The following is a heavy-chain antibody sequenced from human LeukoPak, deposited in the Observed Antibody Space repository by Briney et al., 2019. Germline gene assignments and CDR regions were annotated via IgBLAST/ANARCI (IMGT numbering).Heavy chain of an antibody. J-gene: IGHJ6*02. CDR3: ARRPWGGLDV. D-gene: IGHD1-26*01. V-gene: IGHV4-59*01. CDR2: IYNSGST. CDR1: GDSISNYY. Sequence: PLQTLSLTCTVSGDSISNYYWNWIRQPPGKGLEWIGYIYNSGSTNYNPSLKSRVTISVDTSKNQFSLNLSSVTAADTAVYFCARRPWGGLDVWGQGTTVTVSS.